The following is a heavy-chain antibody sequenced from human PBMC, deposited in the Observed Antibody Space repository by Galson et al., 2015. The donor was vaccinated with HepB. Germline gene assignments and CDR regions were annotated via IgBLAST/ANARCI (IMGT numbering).Heavy chain of an antibody. V-gene: IGHV3-48*01. J-gene: IGHJ5*02. CDR3: TTRDVVEIPGSQKRFDP. D-gene: IGHD3-3*01. CDR1: GFTLSSHS. CDR2: ISISGGTV. Sequence: SLRLSCAASGFTLSSHSMNWVRQAPGKGLEWISYISISGGTVHYADSVKGRFTISRDNVKTSVYLQLNDLRVEDTARYYCTTRDVVEIPGSQKRFDPWGQRTLVTVSS.